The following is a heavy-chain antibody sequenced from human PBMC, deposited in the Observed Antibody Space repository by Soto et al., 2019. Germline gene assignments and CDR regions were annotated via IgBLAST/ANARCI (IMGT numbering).Heavy chain of an antibody. V-gene: IGHV3-33*01. J-gene: IGHJ5*02. CDR3: VRGSSCTTTTCYNLAWFAH. Sequence: XGSLRLSCLTSGFTFSGFVMQWVRQAPGKGLEWVAVIWYDGSDKYHADSVKGRFTISRDNSKNTLYLQMNSLRAEDTAVYYCVRGSSCTTTTCYNLAWFAHWGRGTLVTVSS. CDR2: IWYDGSDK. CDR1: GFTFSGFV. D-gene: IGHD2-2*02.